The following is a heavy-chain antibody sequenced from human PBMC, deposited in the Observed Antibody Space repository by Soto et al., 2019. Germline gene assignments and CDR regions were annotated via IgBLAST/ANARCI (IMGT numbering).Heavy chain of an antibody. D-gene: IGHD1-26*01. CDR3: ARGQTWAQFDY. J-gene: IGHJ4*02. Sequence: EVPLVESGGGLVQPGGSLRLSCAASGFTFSSYAMHWVRQAPGKGLEYVSGISTNGGSSYYANSVKGRFTISRDNSKSTLYLQMGSLRADDLAVYYCARGQTWAQFDYWGQGTLVTVSS. CDR2: ISTNGGSS. CDR1: GFTFSSYA. V-gene: IGHV3-64*01.